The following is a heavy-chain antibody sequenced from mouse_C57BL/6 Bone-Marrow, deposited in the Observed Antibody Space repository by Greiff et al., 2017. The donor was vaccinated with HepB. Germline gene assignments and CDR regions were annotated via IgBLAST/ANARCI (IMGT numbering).Heavy chain of an antibody. D-gene: IGHD1-1*01. J-gene: IGHJ3*01. CDR2: IDPANGNT. V-gene: IGHV14-3*01. Sequence: VQLQQSVAELVRPGASVKLSCTASGFNIKNTYMHRVKQRPEQGLEWIGRIDPANGNTKYAPKFQGKATITADTSSNTAYLQLSSLTSEDTAIYYCAPHYYGSAWFAYWGQGTRVTVSA. CDR1: GFNIKNTY. CDR3: APHYYGSAWFAY.